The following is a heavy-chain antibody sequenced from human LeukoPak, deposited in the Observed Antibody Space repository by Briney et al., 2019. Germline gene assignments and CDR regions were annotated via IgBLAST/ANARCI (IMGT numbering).Heavy chain of an antibody. CDR3: ARGDIAAAGTTHLDY. CDR2: VDYSGST. Sequence: PSETLSLTCAVYGETFSGFYWSWIRQFPGRGLEWIGEVDYSGSTNYNPSLKSRVTISVDTSKNQFSLKLSSVTAADTAVYYCARGDIAAAGTTHLDYWGQGTLVTVSS. V-gene: IGHV4-34*01. CDR1: GETFSGFY. J-gene: IGHJ4*02. D-gene: IGHD6-13*01.